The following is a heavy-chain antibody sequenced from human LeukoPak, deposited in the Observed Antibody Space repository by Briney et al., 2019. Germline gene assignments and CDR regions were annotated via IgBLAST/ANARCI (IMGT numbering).Heavy chain of an antibody. D-gene: IGHD5/OR15-5a*01. V-gene: IGHV3-53*01. CDR3: ASLRQGWWYFEF. CDR2: IYSGGSK. J-gene: IGHJ2*01. Sequence: PGRSLRLSCAVSEYSVSTNDMSWVRQFPGGELEWPSIIYSGGSKFYAASVKGRFTISRDISENTLHLEMNSLRAEDTAVYYCASLRQGWWYFEFWGRGTLVTVSS. CDR1: EYSVSTND.